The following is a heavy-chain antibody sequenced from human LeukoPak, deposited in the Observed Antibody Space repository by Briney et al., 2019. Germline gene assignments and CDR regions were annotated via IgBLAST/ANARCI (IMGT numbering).Heavy chain of an antibody. D-gene: IGHD3-3*01. CDR1: GGSISSGGYS. J-gene: IGHJ6*02. CDR2: IYYSGST. Sequence: SQTLSLTCTVSGGSISSGGYSWSWIRQHPGKGLEWIGYIYYSGSTYYNPSLKSRVTISVDTSKNQFSLKLSSVTAADTAVYYCARSLYYDFWSGYSAPYYYYGMDVWGQGTTVTVS. CDR3: ARSLYYDFWSGYSAPYYYYGMDV. V-gene: IGHV4-31*03.